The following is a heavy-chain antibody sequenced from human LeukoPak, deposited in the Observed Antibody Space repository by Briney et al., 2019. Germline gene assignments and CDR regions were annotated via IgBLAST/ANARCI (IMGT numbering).Heavy chain of an antibody. D-gene: IGHD3-22*01. V-gene: IGHV4-4*07. CDR3: ARDDSDSSGYNVY. CDR1: GGSISPHY. J-gene: IGHJ4*02. CDR2: ISTTGGT. Sequence: SETLSLTCTVSGGSISPHYWSWIRQPAGKGLEWIGRISTTGGTNYNPSLKSRVTLSLDTSKNQFSLKLTSVTAADTAVYYCARDDSDSSGYNVYWGQGTLVTVSS.